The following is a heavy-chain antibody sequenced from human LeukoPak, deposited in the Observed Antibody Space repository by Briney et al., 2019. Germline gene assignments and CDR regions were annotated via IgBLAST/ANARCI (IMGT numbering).Heavy chain of an antibody. D-gene: IGHD3-3*01. J-gene: IGHJ3*02. V-gene: IGHV3-9*01. Sequence: GGSLRLSCSASGLTFYDYAMHWVRHAPGKGLEGVSGISWSGGSIGYADSVKGRFTISRDHAKNSLYLQVNSLRAEDTALHYCAKAPLGEWIPHACDIWRQETMVTVSS. CDR3: AKAPLGEWIPHACDI. CDR1: GLTFYDYA. CDR2: ISWSGGSI.